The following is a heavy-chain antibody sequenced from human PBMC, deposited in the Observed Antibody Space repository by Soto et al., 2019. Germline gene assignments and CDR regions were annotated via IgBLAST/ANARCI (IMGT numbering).Heavy chain of an antibody. Sequence: SETLSLTCHCFCDCVTRISHYWGCIRQPPGKGLECIANIYYDGNTYYNPSLKSRVAISLDTSKNQFSLRLNSVTAADTAVYYCARSSIEPSVFMYPFDSWGQGTLVTVS. D-gene: IGHD6-6*01. CDR3: ARSSIEPSVFMYPFDS. J-gene: IGHJ4*02. CDR1: CDCVTRISHY. CDR2: IYYDGNT. V-gene: IGHV4-39*01.